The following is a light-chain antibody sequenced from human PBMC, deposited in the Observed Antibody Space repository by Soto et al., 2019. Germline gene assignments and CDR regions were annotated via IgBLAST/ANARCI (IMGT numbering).Light chain of an antibody. CDR3: AAWDDYLSAWV. CDR2: RND. V-gene: IGLV1-47*01. Sequence: QAVVTQSPSASATPGQRVIISCSGSSSDVGRNYVHWYQQFPGTAPKLLIYRNDQRPSGVPDRFSGSKSGTSGSLAISGLRPEDEADYYCAAWDDYLSAWVFGGGTKVTVL. J-gene: IGLJ3*02. CDR1: SSDVGRNY.